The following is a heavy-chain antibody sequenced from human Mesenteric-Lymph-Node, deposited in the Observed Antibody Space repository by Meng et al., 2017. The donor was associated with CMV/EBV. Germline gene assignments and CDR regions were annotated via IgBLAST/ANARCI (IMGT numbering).Heavy chain of an antibody. Sequence: GESLKISCAASGFTFNNYWMTWVRQAPGKGLEWVANIKEDGSEKYYVDSVKGRFTISRDNAKNSVYLQMNSLRAEDTAVYYCARVIVGELGAFDIWGQGTMVTVSS. CDR2: IKEDGSEK. V-gene: IGHV3-7*01. CDR3: ARVIVGELGAFDI. J-gene: IGHJ3*02. D-gene: IGHD3-22*01. CDR1: GFTFNNYW.